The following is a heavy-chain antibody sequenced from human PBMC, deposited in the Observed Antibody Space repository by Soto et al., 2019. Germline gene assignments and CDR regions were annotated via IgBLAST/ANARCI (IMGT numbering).Heavy chain of an antibody. V-gene: IGHV5-51*01. CDR2: IFPRDSDT. CDR3: VRGYNSGWSTNPYYFDF. J-gene: IGHJ4*02. D-gene: IGHD6-19*01. CDR1: GYTFTSYW. Sequence: GESLKISCKASGYTFTSYWIGWVRQVPGKGLEWMGIIFPRDSDTRYSPSFQGQVTISADRSINTAYLQWSSLKASDTAIYYCVRGYNSGWSTNPYYFDFWGQGKLVTVSS.